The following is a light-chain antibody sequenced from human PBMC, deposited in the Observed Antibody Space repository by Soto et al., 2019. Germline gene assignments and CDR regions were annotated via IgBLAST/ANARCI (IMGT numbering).Light chain of an antibody. J-gene: IGKJ1*01. CDR2: DAS. V-gene: IGKV3-11*01. Sequence: EIVLTQSPATLSLSPGERATLSCRASQSVSRHLVWYQQKPGQAPRLLIYDASNRATGIPARFSGSGSGTDFTLTISSLEPEDFVVYYCQQRSNWPRTFGQGTKVKIK. CDR3: QQRSNWPRT. CDR1: QSVSRH.